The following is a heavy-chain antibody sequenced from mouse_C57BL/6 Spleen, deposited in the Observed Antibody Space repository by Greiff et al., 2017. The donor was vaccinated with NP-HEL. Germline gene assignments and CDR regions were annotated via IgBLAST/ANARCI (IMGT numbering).Heavy chain of an antibody. D-gene: IGHD2-2*01. V-gene: IGHV5-9*01. J-gene: IGHJ4*01. CDR3: ASFYGSLYAMDY. Sequence: DVMLVESGGGLVKPGGSLKLSCAASGFTFSSYTMSWVRQTPEKRLEWVATISGGGGNTYYPDSVKGRFTISRDNAKNTLYLQMSSLRSEDTALYYCASFYGSLYAMDYWGQGTSVTVSS. CDR1: GFTFSSYT. CDR2: ISGGGGNT.